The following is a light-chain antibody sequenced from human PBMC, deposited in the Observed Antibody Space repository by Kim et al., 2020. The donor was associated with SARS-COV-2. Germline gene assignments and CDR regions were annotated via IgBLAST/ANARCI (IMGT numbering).Light chain of an antibody. V-gene: IGKV3-20*01. CDR2: DAS. CDR3: QQYGSSPYT. Sequence: LSPGERATLSCKASQSVSSSYLAWYQQKPGQAPRLLIYDASSRATGIPDSFSGSGSGTDFTLTISRLEPEDFAVYYCQQYGSSPYTFGQGTKLEI. CDR1: QSVSSSY. J-gene: IGKJ2*01.